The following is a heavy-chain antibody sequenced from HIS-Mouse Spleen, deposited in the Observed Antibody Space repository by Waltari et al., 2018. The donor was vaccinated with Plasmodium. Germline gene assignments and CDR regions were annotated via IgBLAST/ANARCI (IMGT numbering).Heavy chain of an antibody. D-gene: IGHD5-12*01. Sequence: QLQLQESGPGLVKPSETLSLTCTVSGGSISSSSYYWGWIRQPPGKGLEWIGSIYYSGSAYYNPSLKSRGTISVDTSKNQCSLKLGSVTAADTAVYYCARVGRGYSGYDSVVVGYCGQGTLVTVSS. CDR1: GGSISSSSYY. CDR2: IYYSGSA. V-gene: IGHV4-39*07. J-gene: IGHJ4*02. CDR3: ARVGRGYSGYDSVVVGY.